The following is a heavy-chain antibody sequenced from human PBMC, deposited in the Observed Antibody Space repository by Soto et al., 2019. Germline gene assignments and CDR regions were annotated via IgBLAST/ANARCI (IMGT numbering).Heavy chain of an antibody. Sequence: ASVKVSCKASGYTFTSYVISWVRQAPGQGLEWMGWISAYNGNTNYAQKLQGRVTMTTDTSTSTAYMELRSLRSDDTAVYYCARARQGSETSVAGTVLDYWGQGTLVTVSS. J-gene: IGHJ4*02. D-gene: IGHD6-13*01. CDR1: GYTFTSYV. V-gene: IGHV1-18*01. CDR2: ISAYNGNT. CDR3: ARARQGSETSVAGTVLDY.